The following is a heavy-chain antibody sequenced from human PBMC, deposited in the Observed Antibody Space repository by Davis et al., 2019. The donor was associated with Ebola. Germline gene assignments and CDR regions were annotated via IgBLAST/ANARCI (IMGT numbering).Heavy chain of an antibody. CDR3: ARDSGVLVVYGVFDY. Sequence: ASVKVSCKASGYTFTSYDINWVRQATGQGLEWMGWMNPNSGNTGYAQKFQGRVTMTRDTSTSTVYMELSSLRSEDTAVYYCARDSGVLVVYGVFDYWGQGTLVTVSS. J-gene: IGHJ4*02. V-gene: IGHV1-8*01. CDR1: GYTFTSYD. D-gene: IGHD2-8*02. CDR2: MNPNSGNT.